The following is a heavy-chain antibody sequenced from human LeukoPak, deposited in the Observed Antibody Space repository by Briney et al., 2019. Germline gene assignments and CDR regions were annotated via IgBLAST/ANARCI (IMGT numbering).Heavy chain of an antibody. J-gene: IGHJ4*02. CDR1: GYTFTSYG. D-gene: IGHD6-19*01. V-gene: IGHV1-18*01. CDR2: ISAYNVNT. CDR3: ARVAISSGWYGRAIDY. Sequence: ASVKVSCKASGYTFTSYGISLVRQAPGQGLEWMGWISAYNVNTNYAQKLQGRVTMTTDTSTSTAYMELRSLRSDDTAVYYCARVAISSGWYGRAIDYWGQGTLVTVSS.